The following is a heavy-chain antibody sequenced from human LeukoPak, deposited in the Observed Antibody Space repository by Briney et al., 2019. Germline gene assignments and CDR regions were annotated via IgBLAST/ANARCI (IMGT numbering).Heavy chain of an antibody. J-gene: IGHJ4*02. CDR2: INDNGGQR. D-gene: IGHD1-26*01. CDR1: GFAFNNYA. Sequence: PGGSLRLSCAASGFAFNNYAMTWVRQAPGKGLVWVSNINDNGGQRHYADSVKGRFTISRDNSKNTLFLQMDSLRAEDTAVYYCAKTQWKVGATVYFDYWGQGILVTVSS. V-gene: IGHV3-23*01. CDR3: AKTQWKVGATVYFDY.